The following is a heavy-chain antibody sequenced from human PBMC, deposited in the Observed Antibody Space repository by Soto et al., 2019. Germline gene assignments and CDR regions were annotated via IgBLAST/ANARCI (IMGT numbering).Heavy chain of an antibody. V-gene: IGHV4-30-2*01. CDR3: ARGLFRQWELLTRWFDP. Sequence: SETLSLTCAVSGGSISSGGYSWSWIRQPPGKGLEWIGYIYHSGSTYYNPSLKSRVTISVDRSKNQFSLKLSSVTAADTAVYYCARGLFRQWELLTRWFDPWGQGTLVTVSS. J-gene: IGHJ5*02. CDR2: IYHSGST. CDR1: GGSISSGGYS. D-gene: IGHD1-26*01.